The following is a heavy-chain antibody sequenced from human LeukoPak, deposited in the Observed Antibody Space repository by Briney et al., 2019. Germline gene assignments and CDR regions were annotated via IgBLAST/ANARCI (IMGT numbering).Heavy chain of an antibody. CDR2: IYTSGST. J-gene: IGHJ6*02. CDR1: GGSISSYY. CDR3: AREVVVGDSGYYYYGMDV. Sequence: SETPSLTCTVSGGSISSYYWSWIRQPAGKGLEWIGRIYTSGSTNYNPSLKSRVTMSVDTSKNQFSLKLRSVTAADKAVYYCAREVVVGDSGYYYYGMDVWGQGTTVTVSS. V-gene: IGHV4-4*07. D-gene: IGHD2-15*01.